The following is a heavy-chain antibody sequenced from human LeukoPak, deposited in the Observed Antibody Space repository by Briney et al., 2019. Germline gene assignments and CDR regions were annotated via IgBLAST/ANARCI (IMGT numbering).Heavy chain of an antibody. CDR2: INPDSGGT. D-gene: IGHD3-10*01. Sequence: ASVKVSCKASGYTFTDYYLHWVRQAPGQGLEWMGWINPDSGGTNYAQKFQGRVTMTRDTSISTAYMELSSLRSEDTAVYYCARTTGIGGRGWFDPWGQGTLVTVSS. CDR1: GYTFTDYY. V-gene: IGHV1-2*02. J-gene: IGHJ5*02. CDR3: ARTTGIGGRGWFDP.